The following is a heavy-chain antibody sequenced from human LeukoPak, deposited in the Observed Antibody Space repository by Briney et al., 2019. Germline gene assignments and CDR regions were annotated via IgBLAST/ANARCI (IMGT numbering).Heavy chain of an antibody. D-gene: IGHD6-19*01. CDR2: IYTSGST. CDR1: GGSISSYY. Sequence: SETLSLTCTVSGGSISSYYRSWIRRPAGKGLEWIGRIYTSGSTNYNPSLKSRVTMSVDTSKNQFPLKLSSVTAADTAVYYCVRAVAATAPDYFDYWGQGTLVTVSS. V-gene: IGHV4-4*07. CDR3: VRAVAATAPDYFDY. J-gene: IGHJ4*02.